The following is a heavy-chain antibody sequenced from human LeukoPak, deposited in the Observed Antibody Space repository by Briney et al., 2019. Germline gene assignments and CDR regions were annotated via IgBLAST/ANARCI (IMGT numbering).Heavy chain of an antibody. CDR2: IYNSGST. V-gene: IGHV4-59*01. D-gene: IGHD3-10*01. CDR3: AVMVRGDNFDY. Sequence: SETLSLTCTVSGGSISSYYWSWIRQPPGKGLEWSGYIYNSGSTNYNPSLKSRVTISVDTSKNQFSLKLSSVTAADTAVYYCAVMVRGDNFDYWGQGTLVTVSS. CDR1: GGSISSYY. J-gene: IGHJ4*02.